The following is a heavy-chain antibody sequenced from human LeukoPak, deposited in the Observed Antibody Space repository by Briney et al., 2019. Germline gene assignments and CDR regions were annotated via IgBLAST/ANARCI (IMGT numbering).Heavy chain of an antibody. J-gene: IGHJ6*03. CDR1: GGTFSSYA. Sequence: ASVKVSCKASGGTFSSYAISWVRQAPGQGLEWMGWISAYNGNTNYAQKLQGRVTITADESTSTAYMELSSLRFEDTAVYYCARDSYSSSSGLNYYMDVWGKGTTVTVSS. CDR2: ISAYNGNT. V-gene: IGHV1-69*13. CDR3: ARDSYSSSSGLNYYMDV. D-gene: IGHD6-6*01.